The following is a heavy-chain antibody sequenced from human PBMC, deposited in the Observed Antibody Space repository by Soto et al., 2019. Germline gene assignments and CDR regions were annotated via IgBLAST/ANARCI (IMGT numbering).Heavy chain of an antibody. J-gene: IGHJ5*02. Sequence: QVQLVQSGAEVKKPGASVKVSCTASGYTFSNYGITWVRQAPGQGLEWMGWISTYNGNTNYAKKVQGRVTMTIDTPTSTAYMELRSLSSDDTAMYYCAACTGPSCHRGREWFDPWGQGALVTVSA. CDR2: ISTYNGNT. D-gene: IGHD2-2*01. V-gene: IGHV1-18*04. CDR3: AACTGPSCHRGREWFDP. CDR1: GYTFSNYG.